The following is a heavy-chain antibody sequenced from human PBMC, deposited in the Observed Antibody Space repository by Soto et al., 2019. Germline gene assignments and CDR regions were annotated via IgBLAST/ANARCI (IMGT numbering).Heavy chain of an antibody. CDR2: VSKSDYT. V-gene: IGHV3-21*01. CDR3: AREDSIIIPAVSDF. D-gene: IGHD2-2*01. J-gene: IGHJ4*02. CDR1: AFSFNNYG. Sequence: PGGSLPLSCALSAFSFNNYGINWVRQAPGKGLDWVSSVSKSDYTYFSDSVKGRFTISRDNAKNSVSLQMNSLRAEDTAVYYCAREDSIIIPAVSDFWGQGTMVTVSS.